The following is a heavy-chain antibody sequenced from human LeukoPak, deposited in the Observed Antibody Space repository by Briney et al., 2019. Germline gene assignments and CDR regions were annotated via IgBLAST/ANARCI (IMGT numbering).Heavy chain of an antibody. CDR1: GLTFSSYW. CDR3: ARDARVVLDY. J-gene: IGHJ4*02. D-gene: IGHD3-3*02. Sequence: GGSLRLSCTASGLTFSSYWMSWVRQAPGKGLEWVANMNLDGSEKYYVNSVKGRFTISRDSAKNSLFLQMNSLRAEDTAVYYCARDARVVLDYWGLGTLVTVSS. V-gene: IGHV3-7*01. CDR2: MNLDGSEK.